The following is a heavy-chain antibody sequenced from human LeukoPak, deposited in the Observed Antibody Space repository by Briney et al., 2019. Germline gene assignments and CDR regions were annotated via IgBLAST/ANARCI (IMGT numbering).Heavy chain of an antibody. J-gene: IGHJ3*02. CDR1: GGSISTYY. Sequence: SETLSLTCTVSGGSISTYYWSWIRQPPGKGLEWIGHIYNSGSTYYNPSLKSRVTISVDTSKNQFSLKLSSVTAADTAVYYCARDDYGDLYDAFDIWGQGTMVTVSS. CDR2: IYNSGST. CDR3: ARDDYGDLYDAFDI. D-gene: IGHD4-17*01. V-gene: IGHV4-4*08.